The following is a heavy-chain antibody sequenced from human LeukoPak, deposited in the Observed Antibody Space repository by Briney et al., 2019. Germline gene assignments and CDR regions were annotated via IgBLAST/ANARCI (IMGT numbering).Heavy chain of an antibody. CDR2: MDQGGGFI. Sequence: GGSLRLSCIASGLTYRNYAMSWVRQASAKGLAWVAGMDQGGGFIQYADSVKGRFTISRDNSKNTLHLQLSSLRAEDTAVYYCAKDYRGSGEVGEMGPLDYWGQGTLVTVSS. D-gene: IGHD1-26*01. J-gene: IGHJ4*02. CDR3: AKDYRGSGEVGEMGPLDY. CDR1: GLTYRNYA. V-gene: IGHV3-23*01.